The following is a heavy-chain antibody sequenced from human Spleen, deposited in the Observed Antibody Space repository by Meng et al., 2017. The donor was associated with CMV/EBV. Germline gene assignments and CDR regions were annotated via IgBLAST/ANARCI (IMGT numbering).Heavy chain of an antibody. CDR3: APIGGHEYPPFDY. J-gene: IGHJ4*02. CDR2: IKFEGSEK. Sequence: LSLTCAASGFTLRHYGMSWGRQAPGKGLEWVANIKFEGSEKHYLDSVKDRFTISRDNAKNSLYLQMNSLRAEDTAVYYCAPIGGHEYPPFDYWGQGKLVTVSS. D-gene: IGHD6-6*01. CDR1: GFTLRHYG. V-gene: IGHV3-7*01.